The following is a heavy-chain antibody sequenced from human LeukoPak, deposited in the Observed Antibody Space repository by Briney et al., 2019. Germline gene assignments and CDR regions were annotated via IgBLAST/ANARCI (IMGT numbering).Heavy chain of an antibody. CDR2: ISGSGGST. Sequence: GGTLRPSCAASGFTFSSYGMSWVRQAPGKGLEWVSAISGSGGSTYYADSVKGRFTISRDNSKNTLYLQMNSLRAEDTAVYYCARAGNYYGRHTNWFDPWGQGTLVTVSS. CDR3: ARAGNYYGRHTNWFDP. D-gene: IGHD3-10*01. V-gene: IGHV3-23*01. CDR1: GFTFSSYG. J-gene: IGHJ5*02.